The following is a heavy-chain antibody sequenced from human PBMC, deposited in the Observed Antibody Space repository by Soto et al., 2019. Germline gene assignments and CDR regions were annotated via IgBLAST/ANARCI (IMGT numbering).Heavy chain of an antibody. D-gene: IGHD2-21*02. CDR3: AREDDGGDSLDV. J-gene: IGHJ6*02. Sequence: SETLSLTCTVSGDSISSYYWSWIRQPPGKGLEWIGYIHHSGSILYNPSLKSRVTISVDTSKNQFSLHLTSVTAADTAVYFCAREDDGGDSLDVWGQGTTVTVSS. V-gene: IGHV4-59*12. CDR2: IHHSGSI. CDR1: GDSISSYY.